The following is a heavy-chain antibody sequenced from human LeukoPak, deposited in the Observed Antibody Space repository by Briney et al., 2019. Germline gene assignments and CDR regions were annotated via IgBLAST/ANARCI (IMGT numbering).Heavy chain of an antibody. V-gene: IGHV1-18*01. CDR3: VRDPRDGYNGWYFDL. CDR2: ISAYNGNT. J-gene: IGHJ2*01. CDR1: GYTFTSYG. Sequence: GASVKVSCKASGYTFTSYGISWVRQAPGQGLEWMGWISAYNGNTNYAQKLQGRVTMTTDTSTSTAYMELRSLRSDDTAVYYCVRDPRDGYNGWYFDLWGRGTLVTVSS. D-gene: IGHD5-24*01.